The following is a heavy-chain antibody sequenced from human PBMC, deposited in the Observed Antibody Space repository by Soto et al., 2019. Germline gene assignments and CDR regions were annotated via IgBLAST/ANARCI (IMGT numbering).Heavy chain of an antibody. J-gene: IGHJ4*02. V-gene: IGHV2-5*02. CDR3: EHSRAADLPFSPFDY. D-gene: IGHD6-13*01. Sequence: SGPTLVNPTQILTLTCTFSGFSLSTSGVGVGWIRQPPGKALEWLALIYWDDDKRYSPSLKSRLTITKDTSKNQVVLTMTNMDPVDTATYYCEHSRAADLPFSPFDYWGQGTLVTVSS. CDR2: IYWDDDK. CDR1: GFSLSTSGVG.